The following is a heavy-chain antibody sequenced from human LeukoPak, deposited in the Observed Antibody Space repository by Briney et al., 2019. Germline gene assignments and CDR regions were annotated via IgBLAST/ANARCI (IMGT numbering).Heavy chain of an antibody. CDR2: INPSGGST. J-gene: IGHJ5*02. D-gene: IGHD6-19*01. CDR3: ARTYSSGWYGFDP. CDR1: GYTFTSYY. Sequence: ASVKVSCKASGYTFTSYYMHWVRQAPGQGLEWMGIINPSGGSTSYAQKFQGRVTMTRDASTSTVYMELSSLRSEDTAVYYCARTYSSGWYGFDPWGQGTLVTVSS. V-gene: IGHV1-46*03.